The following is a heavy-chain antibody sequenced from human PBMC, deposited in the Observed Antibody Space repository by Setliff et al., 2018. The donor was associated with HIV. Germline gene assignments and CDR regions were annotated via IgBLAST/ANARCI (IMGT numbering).Heavy chain of an antibody. CDR1: GFTFINYA. CDR3: AREYDSRGRFDS. Sequence: HPGGSLRLSCVASGFTFINYAMSWVRQAPGKGLEWVSAIVGGASSTVYADSVKGRFTISRDNSKNTLYLQMNSLRGEDTAVYFCAREYDSRGRFDSWGQGILVTV. J-gene: IGHJ4*02. D-gene: IGHD3-22*01. CDR2: IVGGASST. V-gene: IGHV3-23*01.